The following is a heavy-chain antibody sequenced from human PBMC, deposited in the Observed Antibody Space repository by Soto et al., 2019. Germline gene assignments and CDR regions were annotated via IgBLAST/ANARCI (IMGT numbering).Heavy chain of an antibody. CDR2: IIPIFGTA. Sequence: QVQLVQSGAEVKKPGSSVKVSCKASGGTFSSYAISWVRQAPGQGLEWMGGIIPIFGTANYAQKFQGRVTITEDESTSTANMELSSLRSEDTAVYYCASVLLGYCSGGSCVAMGACDTWTEGTMVIVSS. J-gene: IGHJ3*02. CDR1: GGTFSSYA. V-gene: IGHV1-69*01. D-gene: IGHD2-15*01. CDR3: ASVLLGYCSGGSCVAMGACDT.